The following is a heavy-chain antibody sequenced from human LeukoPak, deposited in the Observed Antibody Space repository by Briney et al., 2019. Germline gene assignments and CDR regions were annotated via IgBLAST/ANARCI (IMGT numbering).Heavy chain of an antibody. CDR1: GFTFNRCG. Sequence: GGSLRLSCAASGFTFNRCGMHWVRQAPGKGLEWVGVIVYDGSHQYYTDSVKGRFTISRDNSKNTVFLQMDSLRAEDTGVYYCVKGSGTNDYGMDTWGQGTTVTVPS. D-gene: IGHD3-10*01. CDR3: VKGSGTNDYGMDT. J-gene: IGHJ6*02. V-gene: IGHV3-30*18. CDR2: IVYDGSHQ.